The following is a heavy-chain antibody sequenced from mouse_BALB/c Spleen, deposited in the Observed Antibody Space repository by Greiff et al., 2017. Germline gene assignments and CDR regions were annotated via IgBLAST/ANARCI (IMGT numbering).Heavy chain of an antibody. V-gene: IGHV1S81*02. CDR3: TRATKAMDY. J-gene: IGHJ4*01. CDR1: GYTFTSYY. Sequence: LQESGAELVKPGASVKLSCKASGYTFTSYYMYWVKQRPGQGLEWIGEINPSNGGTNFNEKFKSKATLTVDKSSSTAYMQLSSLTSEDSAVYYCTRATKAMDYWGQGTSVTVSS. CDR2: INPSNGGT. D-gene: IGHD1-1*01.